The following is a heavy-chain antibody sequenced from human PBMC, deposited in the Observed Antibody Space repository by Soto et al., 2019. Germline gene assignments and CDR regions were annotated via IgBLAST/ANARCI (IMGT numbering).Heavy chain of an antibody. V-gene: IGHV3-21*01. CDR3: ARDMFWRSGIAVAGGAFDI. CDR2: ISSSSSYI. Sequence: GGSLRLSCAASGFTFSSYSMNWVRQAPGKGLEWVSSISSSSSYIYYADSVKGRFTISRDNAKNSLYLQMNSLRAEDTAVYYCARDMFWRSGIAVAGGAFDIWGQGTMVTVSS. J-gene: IGHJ3*02. CDR1: GFTFSSYS. D-gene: IGHD6-19*01.